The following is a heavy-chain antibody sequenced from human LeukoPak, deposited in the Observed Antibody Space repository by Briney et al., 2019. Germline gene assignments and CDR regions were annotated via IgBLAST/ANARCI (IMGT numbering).Heavy chain of an antibody. Sequence: GGSLRLSCAASGFTFSSYAMSWVRQAPGKGLEWVSAISGNGARTYYADSVKGRFTISRDNSKNTLNLQMNSLRAEDTAVYYCAKVAEMDTILGKFDNWGQGTLVTVSS. V-gene: IGHV3-23*01. CDR1: GFTFSSYA. CDR3: AKVAEMDTILGKFDN. D-gene: IGHD5-24*01. CDR2: ISGNGART. J-gene: IGHJ5*02.